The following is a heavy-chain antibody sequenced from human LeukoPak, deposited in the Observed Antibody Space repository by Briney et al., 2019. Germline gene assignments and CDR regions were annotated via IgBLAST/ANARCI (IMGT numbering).Heavy chain of an antibody. Sequence: GGSLRLSCAASGFTFDDYAMHWVRQAPGKGLEWVSGISWNSGSIGYADSVKGRFTISRDNAKNSLYLQMNSLRAEDTALYYCAKDMSVAGHPVAFDYWGQGTLVTVSS. CDR3: AKDMSVAGHPVAFDY. CDR1: GFTFDDYA. J-gene: IGHJ4*02. V-gene: IGHV3-9*01. CDR2: ISWNSGSI. D-gene: IGHD6-19*01.